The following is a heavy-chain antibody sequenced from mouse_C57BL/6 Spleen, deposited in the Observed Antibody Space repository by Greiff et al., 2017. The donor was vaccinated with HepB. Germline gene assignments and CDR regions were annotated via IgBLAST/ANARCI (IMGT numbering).Heavy chain of an antibody. J-gene: IGHJ1*03. CDR1: GYSITSGYY. CDR2: ISYDGSN. Sequence: ESGPGLVKPSQSLSLTCSVTGYSITSGYYWNWIRQFPGNKLEWMGYISYDGSNNYNPSLKNRISITRDTSKNQFFLKLNSVTTEDTATYYCARGTTVDVWGTGTTVTVSS. CDR3: ARGTTVDV. D-gene: IGHD1-1*01. V-gene: IGHV3-6*01.